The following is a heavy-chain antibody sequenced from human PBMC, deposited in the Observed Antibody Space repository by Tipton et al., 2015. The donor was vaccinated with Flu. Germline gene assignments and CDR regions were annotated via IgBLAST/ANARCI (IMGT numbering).Heavy chain of an antibody. Sequence: QLVQSGAEVKKPGASVKVSCKASGYTFTGYYMHWVRQAPGQGLEWMGWINPNSGGTNYAQKFQGRVTMTRDTSISTAYMELSRLRSDDTAVYYCARGRSGYCSSTSCYNYSYGMGVWGQGPTVSVSS. CDR3: ARGRSGYCSSTSCYNYSYGMGV. V-gene: IGHV1-2*02. CDR1: GYTFTGYY. J-gene: IGHJ6*02. D-gene: IGHD2-2*02. CDR2: INPNSGGT.